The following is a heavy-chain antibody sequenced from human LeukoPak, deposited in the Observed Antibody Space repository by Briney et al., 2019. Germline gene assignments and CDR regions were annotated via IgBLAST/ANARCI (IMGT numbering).Heavy chain of an antibody. Sequence: GGSLSFSCAAFGSTFRGYAMSWVGKAPGKGLEWVSAISGSGARAHYAESVRGRFTISRDNAQNTLHLQMSSLRAEDTAVYYCVKTMGSVDFDYWGQGTLVTVSS. CDR1: GSTFRGYA. CDR3: VKTMGSVDFDY. V-gene: IGHV3-23*01. D-gene: IGHD3-10*01. J-gene: IGHJ4*02. CDR2: ISGSGARA.